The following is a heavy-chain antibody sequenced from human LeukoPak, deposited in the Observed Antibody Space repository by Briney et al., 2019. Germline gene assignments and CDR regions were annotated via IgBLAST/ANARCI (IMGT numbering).Heavy chain of an antibody. Sequence: GGSLRLSCAASGFTFSNYAMTWVRQAPGKGLYWVSAITGGGDSTYYPDSVKGRFTISRDNSKNTLFLQMNSLRAEDTALYYCAKVISSGYYYDSWGQGTLVTVSS. J-gene: IGHJ4*02. CDR3: AKVISSGYYYDS. CDR2: ITGGGDST. V-gene: IGHV3-23*01. D-gene: IGHD3-22*01. CDR1: GFTFSNYA.